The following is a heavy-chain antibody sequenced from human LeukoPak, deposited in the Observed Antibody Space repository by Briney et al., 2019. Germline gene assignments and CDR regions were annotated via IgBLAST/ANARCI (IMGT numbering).Heavy chain of an antibody. CDR3: ARGLQLWSPFDY. D-gene: IGHD5-18*01. V-gene: IGHV3-30-3*01. CDR2: ISYDGSNK. J-gene: IGHJ4*02. Sequence: GGSLRLSCAASGLTFSSYAMHWVRQAPGKGLEWVAVISYDGSNKYYADSVKGRFTISRDNSKNTLYLQMNSLRAEDTAVYYCARGLQLWSPFDYWGQGTLVTLSS. CDR1: GLTFSSYA.